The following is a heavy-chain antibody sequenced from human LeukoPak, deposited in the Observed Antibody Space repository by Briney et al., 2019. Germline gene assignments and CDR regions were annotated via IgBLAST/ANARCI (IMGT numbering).Heavy chain of an antibody. V-gene: IGHV4-59*01. Sequence: PSETLSLTCTVSGGSISTYFWSWIRQPPGKGLEWIGYIYYSGSTNYNPSLKSRGTISLDTSKNQFSLKLSSVTAADTAMYYCARVSRGNSVGGDYWGQGTLVTVSS. D-gene: IGHD4-23*01. CDR1: GGSISTYF. J-gene: IGHJ4*02. CDR3: ARVSRGNSVGGDY. CDR2: IYYSGST.